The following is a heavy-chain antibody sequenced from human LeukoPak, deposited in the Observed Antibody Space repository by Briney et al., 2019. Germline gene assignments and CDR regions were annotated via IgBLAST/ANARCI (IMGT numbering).Heavy chain of an antibody. CDR3: ARGPSYYYDSSGYYMS. D-gene: IGHD3-22*01. J-gene: IGHJ5*02. CDR1: SFVFNNAF. Sequence: GGSLRLSCVAPSFVFNNAFMNWVRQRPGKGLEWVGRIKKKIDGGTTDFAAPVKGRFTISKDESKNTFYLHMNSLKIEDTAVYYCARGPSYYYDSSGYYMSWGQGTLVTVSS. CDR2: IKKKIDGGTT. V-gene: IGHV3-15*07.